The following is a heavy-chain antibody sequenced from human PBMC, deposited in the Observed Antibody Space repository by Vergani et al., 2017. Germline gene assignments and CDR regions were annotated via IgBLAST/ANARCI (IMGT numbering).Heavy chain of an antibody. J-gene: IGHJ4*02. CDR1: GYTFTSYD. CDR2: IIPIFGTA. Sequence: QVQLVQSGAEVKKPGASVKVSCKASGYTFTSYDINWVRQATGQGLEWMGRIIPIFGTANYAQKFQGRVTITADESMSTAYMELSSLRSEDTAVYYCARVADRGVLPNENDYWGQGTLVTVSS. D-gene: IGHD1-1*01. CDR3: ARVADRGVLPNENDY. V-gene: IGHV1-69*18.